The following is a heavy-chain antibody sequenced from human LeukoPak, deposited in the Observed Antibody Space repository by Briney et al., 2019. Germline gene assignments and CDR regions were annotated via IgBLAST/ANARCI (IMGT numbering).Heavy chain of an antibody. Sequence: SETLSLTCTVSGGSISSYYGSWIRQSPGKGLEWIANIYYTGTPYYNPSLQSRVTISVDMSKNQFSLKLSTVTAADTAVYYCARVKATLTSFDIWGQGTMVTVSS. V-gene: IGHV4-59*01. CDR3: ARVKATLTSFDI. CDR1: GGSISSYY. D-gene: IGHD2/OR15-2a*01. J-gene: IGHJ3*02. CDR2: IYYTGTP.